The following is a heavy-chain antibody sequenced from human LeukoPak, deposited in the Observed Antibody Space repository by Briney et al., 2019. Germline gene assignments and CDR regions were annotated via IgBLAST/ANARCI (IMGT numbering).Heavy chain of an antibody. CDR1: GGSISSYY. V-gene: IGHV4-4*07. CDR2: IYTGGST. D-gene: IGHD5-24*01. CDR3: ARDPSVEMATRLHVGDALDI. J-gene: IGHJ3*02. Sequence: SETLSLTCTVSGGSISSYYGSWIRQPAGKGLEWIGRIYTGGSTNYNPSLERRVTMSVDTSKNPFSLKLTSVTAADTAVYYCARDPSVEMATRLHVGDALDIWGQGTMVTVSS.